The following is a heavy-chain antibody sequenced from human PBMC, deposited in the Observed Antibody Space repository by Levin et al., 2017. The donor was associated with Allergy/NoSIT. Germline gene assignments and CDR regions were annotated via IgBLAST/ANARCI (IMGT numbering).Heavy chain of an antibody. CDR2: ISGGGGST. CDR1: GFTFSSYA. D-gene: IGHD6-19*01. V-gene: IGHV3-23*01. CDR3: AKDRAVAGTMGAFQH. Sequence: SCAASGFTFSSYAMSWVRQAPGKGLEWVSGISGGGGSTYYADSVKGRFTISRDNSKSTLYLQMNSLRGEDTAMYYCAKDRAVAGTMGAFQHWGQGTLVTVSS. J-gene: IGHJ1*01.